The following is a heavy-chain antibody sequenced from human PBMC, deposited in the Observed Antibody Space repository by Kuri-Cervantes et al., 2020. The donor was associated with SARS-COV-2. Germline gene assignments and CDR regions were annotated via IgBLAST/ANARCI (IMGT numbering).Heavy chain of an antibody. CDR2: INHSGST. D-gene: IGHD6-19*01. Sequence: GSLRLTCTVSGCSISSGSYYWSWIRQPPGKGLEWIGEINHSGSTNYNTSLKSRVTISVNTSKSQFSLKLSSVTAADTAVYYCARGRDKRYSSGSYYYYGMDVWGQGTTVTVSS. V-gene: IGHV4-39*07. CDR1: GCSISSGSYY. J-gene: IGHJ6*02. CDR3: ARGRDKRYSSGSYYYYGMDV.